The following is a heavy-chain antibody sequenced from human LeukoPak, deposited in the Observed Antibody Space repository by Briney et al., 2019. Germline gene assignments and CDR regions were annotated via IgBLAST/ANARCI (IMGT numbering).Heavy chain of an antibody. V-gene: IGHV3-33*01. D-gene: IGHD5-12*01. J-gene: IGHJ4*02. CDR1: GFTFSSYG. Sequence: GRSLRLSCAASGFTFSSYGMHWVRQAPGKGLEWVAVIWYDGSNKYYADSVKGRFTISRDNSKNTLYLQMNSLRAEDTAVYYCARSRGVSGYDFAYWGQGTLVTVSS. CDR3: ARSRGVSGYDFAY. CDR2: IWYDGSNK.